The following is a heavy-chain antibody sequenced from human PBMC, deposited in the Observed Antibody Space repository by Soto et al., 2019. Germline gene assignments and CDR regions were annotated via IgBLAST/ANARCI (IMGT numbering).Heavy chain of an antibody. CDR3: AKDHWGSY. J-gene: IGHJ4*02. CDR1: GFTFSTYA. D-gene: IGHD3-16*01. CDR2: ISDSGGTT. V-gene: IGHV3-23*01. Sequence: EVQLLESGGGLVQPGGSLRLSCAAPGFTFSTYAMSWVRQAPGKGLEWVSAISDSGGTTFYADSVKGRFTISRDNSKNTLYLQMNGLRAEDTALYYCAKDHWGSYSGQGTLVTVSS.